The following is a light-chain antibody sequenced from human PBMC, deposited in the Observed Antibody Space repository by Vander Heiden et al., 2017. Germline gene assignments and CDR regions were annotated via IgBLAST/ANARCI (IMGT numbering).Light chain of an antibody. CDR1: QTIGTY. V-gene: IGKV3-11*01. CDR2: DAS. J-gene: IGKJ4*01. CDR3: QQRSHWLT. Sequence: EVVLTQSPATLSLSPGESATLSCRASQTIGTYLAWYQQKPGQAPRLLIADASNRATGIPTRFSGSGSETDFTLTINSLETEDFAVYYCQQRSHWLTFGGGTKVEIK.